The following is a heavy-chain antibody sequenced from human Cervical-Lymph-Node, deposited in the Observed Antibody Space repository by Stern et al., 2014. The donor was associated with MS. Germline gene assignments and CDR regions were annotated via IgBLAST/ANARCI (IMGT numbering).Heavy chain of an antibody. CDR3: ARRAMTGYFDY. Sequence: VQLVQSGAEVKKPGASVKVSCKTSGYMFSSYGIVWVRQAPGQGLEWMGRFAAYNGNTDYAQKFLGRVTMTTDTSTNTVSMELRSLRSDDTAVYYCARRAMTGYFDYWGQGTLVIVSS. D-gene: IGHD3-9*01. J-gene: IGHJ4*02. CDR1: GYMFSSYG. V-gene: IGHV1-18*01. CDR2: FAAYNGNT.